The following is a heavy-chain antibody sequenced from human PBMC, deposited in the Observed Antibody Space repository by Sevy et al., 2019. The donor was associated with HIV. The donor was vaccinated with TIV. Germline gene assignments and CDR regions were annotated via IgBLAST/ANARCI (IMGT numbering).Heavy chain of an antibody. J-gene: IGHJ3*02. CDR2: ISGSSNYI. V-gene: IGHV3-21*01. Sequence: GGYLRLSCVASGFTFDTYTMNWVRQAPGKGLEWVSSISGSSNYIYYADSVKDRFTISRDNAKNSLFLQMNSLRVEDTAHSYCARPYGSGSWEAFDIWGQGTKVTVSS. CDR1: GFTFDTYT. CDR3: ARPYGSGSWEAFDI. D-gene: IGHD3-10*01.